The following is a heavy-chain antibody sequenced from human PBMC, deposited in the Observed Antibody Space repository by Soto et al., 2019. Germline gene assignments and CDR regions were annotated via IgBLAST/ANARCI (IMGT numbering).Heavy chain of an antibody. J-gene: IGHJ4*02. D-gene: IGHD6-13*01. V-gene: IGHV3-30-3*01. CDR2: ISYDGSNK. CDR1: GFTFSNYA. CDR3: ARYVDSYSAFDY. Sequence: PGGSLRLSCAASGFTFSNYAMHWVRQAPGKGLEWVAVISYDGSNKYYADSVKGRFTISRDNSKNTLYLQMNTLRAEDTTVYYCARYVDSYSAFDYWGQGALVTVS.